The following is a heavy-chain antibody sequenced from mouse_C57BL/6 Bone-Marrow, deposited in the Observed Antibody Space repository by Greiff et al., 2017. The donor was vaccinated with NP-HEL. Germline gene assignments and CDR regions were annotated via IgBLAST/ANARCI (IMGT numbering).Heavy chain of an antibody. CDR1: GYTFTSYW. Sequence: QVQLKQPGAELVKPGASVKLSCKASGYTFTSYWMHWVKQRPGQGLEWIGMIHPNSGSTNYNEKFKSKATLTVDKSSSTAYMQLSSLTSEDSAVYYCAKGSYYDYDGGYWYFDVWGTGTTVTVSS. CDR3: AKGSYYDYDGGYWYFDV. V-gene: IGHV1-64*01. D-gene: IGHD2-4*01. J-gene: IGHJ1*03. CDR2: IHPNSGST.